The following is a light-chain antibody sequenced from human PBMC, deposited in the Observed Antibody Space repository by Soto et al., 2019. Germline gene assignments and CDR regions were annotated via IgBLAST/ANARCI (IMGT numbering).Light chain of an antibody. J-gene: IGKJ1*01. CDR2: GAS. Sequence: EIVLTQSPGTLSLSPGERATLSCRASQSVSSSYLAWYQQKPGQAPRLLIYGASSRATGIPERFSGSGSGTDFTLTISSLEPEDFAVFYCQQYGSSPPTFGQGTKVEIK. V-gene: IGKV3-20*01. CDR1: QSVSSSY. CDR3: QQYGSSPPT.